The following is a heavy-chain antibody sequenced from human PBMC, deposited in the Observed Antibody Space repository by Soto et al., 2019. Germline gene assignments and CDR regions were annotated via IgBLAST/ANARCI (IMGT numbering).Heavy chain of an antibody. Sequence: SETLSLTCAVSGGSISSGGYSWSWIRQPPGKGLEWIGYMYHSGSTYYNPSLKSRVTISIDRSKNQFSLKLSSVTAADTAVYYCARVHDYWGQGTLVPVSS. CDR2: MYHSGST. V-gene: IGHV4-30-2*01. CDR1: GGSISSGGYS. J-gene: IGHJ4*02. CDR3: ARVHDY.